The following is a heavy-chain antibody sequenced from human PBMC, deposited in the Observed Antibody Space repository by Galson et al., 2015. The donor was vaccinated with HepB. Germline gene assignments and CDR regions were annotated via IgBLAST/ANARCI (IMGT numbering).Heavy chain of an antibody. D-gene: IGHD6-13*01. J-gene: IGHJ4*02. CDR3: ARVAFSSWYRYFDY. V-gene: IGHV3-66*02. Sequence: SLRLSCAASGFTVSSNYMSWVCTAPGKGLEWISVIYSGGSTYYAHHVKGRFTISRDNSKNTLYLQMNSLRAEDTAVYYCARVAFSSWYRYFDYWGQGTLVTVSS. CDR2: IYSGGST. CDR1: GFTVSSNY.